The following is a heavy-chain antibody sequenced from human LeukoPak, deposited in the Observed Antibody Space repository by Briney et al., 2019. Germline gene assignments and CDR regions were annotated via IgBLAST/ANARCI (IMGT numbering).Heavy chain of an antibody. D-gene: IGHD2-2*01. CDR3: ARDQASCSSTSCYLYYYYGMDV. CDR2: IIPIFGTA. J-gene: IGHJ6*02. V-gene: IGHV1-69*13. CDR1: GGTFSSYA. Sequence: SVKVSCKASGGTFSSYAISWVRQAPGQGLEWMGGIIPIFGTANYAQKFQGRVTITADESTSTAYMELSSLRSEDTAVYYCARDQASCSSTSCYLYYYYGMDVWGQGTTVTVSS.